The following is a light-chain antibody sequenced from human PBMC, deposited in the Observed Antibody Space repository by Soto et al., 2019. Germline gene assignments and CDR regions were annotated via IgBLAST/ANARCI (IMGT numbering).Light chain of an antibody. CDR1: QSVSSN. Sequence: EIVMTQSPATLSVSPGERATLSCRASQSVSSNLAWYQQKPGQAPRLLIYGAATRATGIPARCSGSGSGTEFPLTISSLQSEDFAVNYCQQYNTWPYTCGQGTKLAIK. CDR3: QQYNTWPYT. CDR2: GAA. J-gene: IGKJ2*01. V-gene: IGKV3-15*01.